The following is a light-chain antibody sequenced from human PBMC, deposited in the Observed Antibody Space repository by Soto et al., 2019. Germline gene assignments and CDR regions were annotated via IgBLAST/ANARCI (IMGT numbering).Light chain of an antibody. CDR2: RND. Sequence: QAVVIQPPSASGTPGQRVTISCSGSGSNIGSHDVYWYQHLPGTAPKVLIYRNDQRPSGVPDRFSASRSGTSASLAISGLRSEDEADYYCVAWDDSLSGRVFGGGTKLTVL. CDR3: VAWDDSLSGRV. J-gene: IGLJ3*02. V-gene: IGLV1-47*02. CDR1: GSNIGSHD.